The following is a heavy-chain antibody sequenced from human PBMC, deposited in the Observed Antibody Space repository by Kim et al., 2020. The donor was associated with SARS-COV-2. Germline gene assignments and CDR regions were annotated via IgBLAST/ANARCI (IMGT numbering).Heavy chain of an antibody. CDR3: AREDRLLWFGELLSYYGMDV. Sequence: SETLSLTCAVSGGSISSSNWWSWVRQPPGKGLEWIGEIYHSGSTNYNPSLKSRVTISVDKSKNQFSLKLSSVTAADTAVYYCAREDRLLWFGELLSYYGMDVWGQGTTVTVSS. CDR2: IYHSGST. D-gene: IGHD3-10*01. J-gene: IGHJ6*02. V-gene: IGHV4-4*02. CDR1: GGSISSSNW.